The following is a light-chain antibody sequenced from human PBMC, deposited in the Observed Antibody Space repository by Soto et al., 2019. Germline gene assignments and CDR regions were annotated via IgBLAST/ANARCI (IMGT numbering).Light chain of an antibody. CDR1: QSISSN. CDR3: QQYHHWPPLT. CDR2: GAS. J-gene: IGKJ4*01. Sequence: EIVMTQSPATLSVSPGERATLSCRASQSISSNLAWYQQKVGQAPRLLISGASTRATGIPARFSGSGSGTEFTLTISSLQSEDFAVYYCQQYHHWPPLTFGGGTKVEIK. V-gene: IGKV3-15*01.